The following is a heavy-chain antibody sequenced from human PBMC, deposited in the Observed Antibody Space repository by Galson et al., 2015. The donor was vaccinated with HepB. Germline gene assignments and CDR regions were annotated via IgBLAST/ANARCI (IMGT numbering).Heavy chain of an antibody. Sequence: SVKVSCKASGGTFSSYAISWVRQAPGQGLEWMGGIIPIFGTANYAQKFQGRVTITADESTSTAYMELSSLRSEDTAVYYCAKGGVAGSRFDPWGQGTLVTVSS. CDR2: IIPIFGTA. V-gene: IGHV1-69*13. D-gene: IGHD6-19*01. J-gene: IGHJ5*02. CDR1: GGTFSSYA. CDR3: AKGGVAGSRFDP.